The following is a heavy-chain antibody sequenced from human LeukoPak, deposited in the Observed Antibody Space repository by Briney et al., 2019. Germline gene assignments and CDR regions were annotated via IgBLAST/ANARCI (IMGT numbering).Heavy chain of an antibody. V-gene: IGHV3-21*01. CDR2: ISSSSSYI. CDR3: GRDTGHYGGSPFDY. Sequence: PGGSLRLSCAASGFTFSSYSMNWVRQAPGKGLEWVSSISSSSSYIYYADSVKGRFTISRNNAKNSLYLQMNSLRAEDTAVYYCGRDTGHYGGSPFDYWGQGTLVTVSS. CDR1: GFTFSSYS. J-gene: IGHJ4*02. D-gene: IGHD4-23*01.